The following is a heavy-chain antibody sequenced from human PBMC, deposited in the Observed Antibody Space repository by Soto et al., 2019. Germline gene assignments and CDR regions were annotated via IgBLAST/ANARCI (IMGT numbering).Heavy chain of an antibody. CDR3: ARRVATIGYYYYGMDV. J-gene: IGHJ6*02. V-gene: IGHV4-34*01. Sequence: SETLSLTCAVYGGSFSGYYWSWIRQPPGKGLEWIGEINHGGSTNYNPSLKGRVTISVDTSKNQFSLKLSSVTAADTAVYYCARRVATIGYYYYGMDVWGQGTTVTVSS. D-gene: IGHD5-12*01. CDR1: GGSFSGYY. CDR2: INHGGST.